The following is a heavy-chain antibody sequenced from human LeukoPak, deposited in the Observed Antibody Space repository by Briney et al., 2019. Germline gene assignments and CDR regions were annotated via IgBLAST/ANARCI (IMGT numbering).Heavy chain of an antibody. CDR3: ARVGEYCSSTSCYKAGGFDY. D-gene: IGHD2-2*02. CDR2: ISAYNGDT. J-gene: IGHJ4*02. V-gene: IGHV1-18*01. Sequence: AASVKVSCKASGYTFTSYGISWARQAPGQGLEWMGWISAYNGDTDYAQKLQGRVTMTTDTSTSTAYMELRSLRSDDTAVYYCARVGEYCSSTSCYKAGGFDYWGQGTLVTVSS. CDR1: GYTFTSYG.